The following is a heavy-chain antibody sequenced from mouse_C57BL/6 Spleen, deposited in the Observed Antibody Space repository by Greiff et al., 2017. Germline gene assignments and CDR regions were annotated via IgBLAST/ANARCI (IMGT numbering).Heavy chain of an antibody. CDR1: GFTFSDYG. J-gene: IGHJ1*03. CDR3: ARPGSSYPSYWYFDV. Sequence: EVQRVESGGGLVQPGGSLKLSCAASGFTFSDYGMAWVRQAPRKGPEWVAFISNLAYSIYYADTVTGRFTISRENAKNTLYLEMSSLRSEDTAMYYCARPGSSYPSYWYFDVWGTGTTVTVSS. D-gene: IGHD1-1*01. V-gene: IGHV5-15*01. CDR2: ISNLAYSI.